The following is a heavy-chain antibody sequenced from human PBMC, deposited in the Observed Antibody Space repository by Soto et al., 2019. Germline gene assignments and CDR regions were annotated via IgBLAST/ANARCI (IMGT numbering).Heavy chain of an antibody. D-gene: IGHD2-15*01. CDR3: ARRWGRSFDY. Sequence: SETLSLTCTGSGGAIRSYYWSWIRQPPGKGLEWIGYIYYSGSTNYNPSLKSRVTISVDTSKNQFSLKLSSVTAADTAVYYCARRWGRSFDYWGQGTLVTVS. J-gene: IGHJ4*02. V-gene: IGHV4-59*08. CDR2: IYYSGST. CDR1: GGAIRSYY.